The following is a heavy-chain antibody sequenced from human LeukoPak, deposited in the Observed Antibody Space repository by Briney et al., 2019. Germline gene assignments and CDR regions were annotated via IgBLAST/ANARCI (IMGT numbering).Heavy chain of an antibody. J-gene: IGHJ3*02. CDR1: GGSISSYY. Sequence: PSETLSLTCTVSGGSISSYYWSWIRQPPGKGLEWIGSIYYSGSTYYNPSLKSRVTISVDTSKNQFSLKLSSVTAADTAVYYCARAYGSNAFDIWGQGTMVTVSS. D-gene: IGHD3-10*01. V-gene: IGHV4-59*12. CDR2: IYYSGST. CDR3: ARAYGSNAFDI.